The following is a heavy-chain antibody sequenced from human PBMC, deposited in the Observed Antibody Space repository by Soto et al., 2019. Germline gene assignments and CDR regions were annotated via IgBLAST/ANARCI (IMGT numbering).Heavy chain of an antibody. CDR2: IWYDGSNK. CDR3: ARWIAVAGYYYYYGMDV. V-gene: IGHV3-33*01. J-gene: IGHJ6*02. Sequence: GGSLRLSRAASGFTFSSYGMHWVRQAPGKGLEWVAVIWYDGSNKYYADSVKGRFTISRDNSKNTPYLQMNSLRAEDTAVYYCARWIAVAGYYYYYGMDVWGQGTTVTVSS. D-gene: IGHD6-19*01. CDR1: GFTFSSYG.